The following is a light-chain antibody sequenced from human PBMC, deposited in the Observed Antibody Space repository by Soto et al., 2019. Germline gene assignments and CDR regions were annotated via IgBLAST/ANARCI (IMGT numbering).Light chain of an antibody. V-gene: IGKV3-11*01. CDR2: DAS. J-gene: IGKJ5*01. CDR1: QSVSTY. Sequence: LTQSKASLSFSPGERATVSCRTIQSVSTYLAWYQQKPGQAPRLLTNDASNRATGIPARFSGSGSGTDFTLTISSLEPEDFAVYYCQLRRNWPPSITFGRGTRLEI. CDR3: QLRRNWPPSIT.